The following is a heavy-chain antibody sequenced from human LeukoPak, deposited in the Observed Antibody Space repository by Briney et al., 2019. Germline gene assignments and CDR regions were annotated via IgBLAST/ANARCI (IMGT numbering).Heavy chain of an antibody. CDR1: GASINGHS. Sequence: PSETLSLTCTVSGASINGHSWSWVRQPPGKGLEWIGYKYYAGSTSTNPSLESRVTISVDTSKIPFSLNLYSVTDADTAVYYSARHRFAWYDFDVWGQGTRVTV. J-gene: IGHJ3*01. CDR3: ARHRFAWYDFDV. D-gene: IGHD3-9*01. CDR2: KYYAGST. V-gene: IGHV4-59*08.